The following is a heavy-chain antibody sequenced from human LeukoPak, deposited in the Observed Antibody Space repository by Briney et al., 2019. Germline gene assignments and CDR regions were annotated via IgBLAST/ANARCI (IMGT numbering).Heavy chain of an antibody. J-gene: IGHJ6*04. CDR2: IVVGSGNT. CDR1: GFTFTRPA. V-gene: IGHV1-58*02. D-gene: IGHD3-10*02. Sequence: ASVKVSCKASGFTFTRPAMQWVRQARGQRLEWIGWIVVGSGNTKYAQKFQERVTITRDMSTGTAYMELSSLRSEDTAVYYCAELGITMIGGVWGKGTTVTISS. CDR3: AELGITMIGGV.